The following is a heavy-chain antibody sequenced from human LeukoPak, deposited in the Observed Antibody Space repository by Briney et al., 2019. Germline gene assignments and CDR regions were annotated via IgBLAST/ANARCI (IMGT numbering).Heavy chain of an antibody. J-gene: IGHJ4*02. CDR3: AKAHTYYYDSSGDYPYFDY. CDR2: ISGSGGST. D-gene: IGHD3-22*01. CDR1: GFTFSSYA. Sequence: GGSLRLSCAASGFTFSSYAMSWVRQAPGKGLEWVSAISGSGGSTYYADSVKGRFTISRDNSKNTLYLQMNSLRAEDTAVYYCAKAHTYYYDSSGDYPYFDYWGQGTLVAVSS. V-gene: IGHV3-23*01.